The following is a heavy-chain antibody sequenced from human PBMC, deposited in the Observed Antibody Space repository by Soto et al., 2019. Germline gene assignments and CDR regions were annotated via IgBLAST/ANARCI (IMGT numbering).Heavy chain of an antibody. Sequence: TGGSLRLSCAASGFTFSSYAMHWVRQAPGKGLEWVAVISYDGSNKYYADSVKGRFTISRDNSKNTLYLQMNSLRAEDTAVYYCAREPRQSRAKLYLDYWGQGTLVTVSS. J-gene: IGHJ4*02. V-gene: IGHV3-30-3*01. CDR2: ISYDGSNK. CDR3: AREPRQSRAKLYLDY. D-gene: IGHD1-7*01. CDR1: GFTFSSYA.